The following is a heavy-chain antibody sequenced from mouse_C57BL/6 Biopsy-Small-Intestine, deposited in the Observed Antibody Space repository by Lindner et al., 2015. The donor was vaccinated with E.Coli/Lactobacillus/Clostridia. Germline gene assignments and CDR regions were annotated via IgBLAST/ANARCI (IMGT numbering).Heavy chain of an antibody. CDR1: GYAFTNYL. V-gene: IGHV1-54*01. CDR2: IYPGSGDT. CDR3: ASYGNFGY. D-gene: IGHD2-1*01. J-gene: IGHJ2*01. Sequence: VQLQESGAELVRPGTSVKVSCKASGYAFTNYLIEWVKQRPGQGLEWIGGIYPGSGDTNYNEKFKGKATLTADKSSTTAYMQLRSLTSEDSAVYFCASYGNFGYWGQGTTLTVSS.